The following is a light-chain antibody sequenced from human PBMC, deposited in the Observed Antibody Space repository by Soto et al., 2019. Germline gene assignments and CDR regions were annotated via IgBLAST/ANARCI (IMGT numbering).Light chain of an antibody. CDR1: RSNIGSKT. CDR3: ATWDDSLNGL. V-gene: IGLV1-44*01. Sequence: QLVLTQPPSASGTPGQRVTISCSGSRSNIGSKTVTWYQQLPGAAPKLLIYHNNHQTSGVPDRFSGSKPGTSASLAISGLQSDDDADYYCATWDDSLNGLFGNGTKLTVL. J-gene: IGLJ1*01. CDR2: HNN.